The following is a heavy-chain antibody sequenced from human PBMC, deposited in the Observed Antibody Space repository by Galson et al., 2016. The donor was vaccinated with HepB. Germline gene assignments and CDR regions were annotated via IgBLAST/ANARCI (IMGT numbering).Heavy chain of an antibody. Sequence: SLRLSCAASGFTFNNYGMRWVRQAPGKGLEWVAVICYDGRNRYYADSVKGRFTISRDNSKNTLYLQMNSLRAEDTAVYYCARERPDIAVAAFDYWGQGTLVTVSS. D-gene: IGHD6-19*01. V-gene: IGHV3-33*01. J-gene: IGHJ4*02. CDR3: ARERPDIAVAAFDY. CDR2: ICYDGRNR. CDR1: GFTFNNYG.